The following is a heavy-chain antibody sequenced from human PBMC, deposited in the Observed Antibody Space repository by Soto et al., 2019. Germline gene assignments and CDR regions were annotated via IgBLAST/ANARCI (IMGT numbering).Heavy chain of an antibody. D-gene: IGHD4-4*01. J-gene: IGHJ6*02. V-gene: IGHV1-46*01. CDR1: GYTFTSYY. Sequence: GASVKVSCKASGYTFTSYYMHWVRQAPGQGLEWMGIINPSGGSTSYAQKFQGRVTMTRDTSTSTVYMELSSLRSEDTAVYYCARENYSNYVYYYYYYGMDVWGQGTTVTVSS. CDR2: INPSGGST. CDR3: ARENYSNYVYYYYYYGMDV.